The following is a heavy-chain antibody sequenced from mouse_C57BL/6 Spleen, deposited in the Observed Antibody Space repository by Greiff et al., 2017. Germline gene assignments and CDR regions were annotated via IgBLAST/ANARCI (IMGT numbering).Heavy chain of an antibody. CDR1: GYTFTSYW. V-gene: IGHV1-52*01. Sequence: QVQLQQPGAELVRPGSSVKLSCKASGYTFTSYWMHWVKQRPIQGLEWIGNIDPSDSETHYNQKFKDKATLTVDKSSSTAYMQLSSLTSGDSAVYYCARTRLRWMDYWGQGTSVTVSS. D-gene: IGHD3-2*02. CDR3: ARTRLRWMDY. J-gene: IGHJ4*01. CDR2: IDPSDSET.